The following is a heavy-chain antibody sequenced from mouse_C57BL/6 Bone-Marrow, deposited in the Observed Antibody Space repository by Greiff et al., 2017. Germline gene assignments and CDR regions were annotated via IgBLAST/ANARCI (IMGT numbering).Heavy chain of an antibody. J-gene: IGHJ3*01. CDR1: GFTFSSYA. CDR2: ISDGGSYT. Sequence: EVQVVESGGGLVKPGGSLKLSCAASGFTFSSYAMPWVRQTPEKGLEWVASISDGGSYTYYPDNVKGRFTISRDNAKNNLYLQMSNLKSEDTAMYYCARVTILYPFAYWGQGTLVTVSA. CDR3: ARVTILYPFAY. V-gene: IGHV5-4*01. D-gene: IGHD2-12*01.